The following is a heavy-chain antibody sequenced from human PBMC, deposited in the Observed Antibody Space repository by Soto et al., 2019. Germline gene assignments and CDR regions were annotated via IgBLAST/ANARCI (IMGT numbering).Heavy chain of an antibody. Sequence: EVQLVESGGGLVKPGGSLRLSCAASGFTFSSYSMNWVRQAPGKGLEWVSSISSSSSYIYYADSVKGRFTISRDNAKNSLFLQRNSLRAEDTAVYYCAREATVAAHGGHDAFDIWGRGTIVTVSS. D-gene: IGHD2-15*01. J-gene: IGHJ3*02. CDR1: GFTFSSYS. V-gene: IGHV3-21*01. CDR2: ISSSSSYI. CDR3: AREATVAAHGGHDAFDI.